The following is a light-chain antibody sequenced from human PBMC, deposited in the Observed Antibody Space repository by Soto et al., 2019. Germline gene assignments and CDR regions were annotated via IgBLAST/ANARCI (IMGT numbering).Light chain of an antibody. Sequence: QSVLTQPPSVSGAPGQRVTLSCTGSSSNIGAGSAVHWYQQPPGKAPKLLIYGDNNRPSGVPDRFSGSKSGTSASLAITGLRADDEADYYCQSFDSSLSTHVFGTGTKVTVL. CDR3: QSFDSSLSTHV. V-gene: IGLV1-40*01. J-gene: IGLJ1*01. CDR1: SSNIGAGSA. CDR2: GDN.